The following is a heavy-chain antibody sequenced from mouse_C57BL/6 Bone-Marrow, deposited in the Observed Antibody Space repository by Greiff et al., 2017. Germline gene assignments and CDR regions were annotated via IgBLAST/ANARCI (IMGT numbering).Heavy chain of an antibody. D-gene: IGHD1-1*01. CDR1: GFSLTSYA. V-gene: IGHV2-9-1*01. CDR3: AREEDYYGSSSFDY. Sequence: VKLVESGPGLVAPSQSLSITCTVSGFSLTSYAISWVRQPPGKGLEWLGVIWTGGGTNYNSALKSRLSISKDNSKSQVFLKMNSLQTDDTARYYCAREEDYYGSSSFDYWGQGTTLTVSS. J-gene: IGHJ2*01. CDR2: IWTGGGT.